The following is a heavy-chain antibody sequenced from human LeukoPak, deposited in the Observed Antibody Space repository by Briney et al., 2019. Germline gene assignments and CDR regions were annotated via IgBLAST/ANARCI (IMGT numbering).Heavy chain of an antibody. Sequence: SETLSLTCTVSGGSISSYYWSRIRQPPGKGLEWIGYIYYSGSTNYNPSLKSRVTISVDTSKNQFSLKLSSVTAADTAVYYCARDYGDYGHYYYYGMDVWGQGTTVTVSS. CDR2: IYYSGST. CDR1: GGSISSYY. V-gene: IGHV4-59*01. CDR3: ARDYGDYGHYYYYGMDV. D-gene: IGHD4-17*01. J-gene: IGHJ6*02.